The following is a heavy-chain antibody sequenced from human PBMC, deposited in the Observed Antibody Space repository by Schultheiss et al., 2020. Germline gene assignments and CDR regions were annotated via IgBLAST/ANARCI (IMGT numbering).Heavy chain of an antibody. Sequence: GGSLRLSCAASGFTFSTYAMHWVRQAPGKGLEWVAVISYDGSNKYYADSVKGRFTISRDNSKNTLYLQMNSLRSEDTAVYYCARCGYSSGWYLNWGQGTLVTVSS. V-gene: IGHV3-30*04. J-gene: IGHJ4*02. CDR3: ARCGYSSGWYLN. CDR1: GFTFSTYA. D-gene: IGHD6-19*01. CDR2: ISYDGSNK.